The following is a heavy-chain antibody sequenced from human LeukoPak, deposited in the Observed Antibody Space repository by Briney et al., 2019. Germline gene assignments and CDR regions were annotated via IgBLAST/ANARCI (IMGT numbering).Heavy chain of an antibody. CDR1: GFTFSSYS. CDR2: ISSSSSTI. V-gene: IGHV3-48*01. CDR3: ARRYSSGWYVWFDP. J-gene: IGHJ5*02. Sequence: GGSLRLSCAASGFTFSSYSMNWVRQAPGKGLEWVSYISSSSSTIYYADSVKGRFTISRDNAKNSLYLQMNRLRAEDTAVYYCARRYSSGWYVWFDPWGQGTLVTVSS. D-gene: IGHD6-19*01.